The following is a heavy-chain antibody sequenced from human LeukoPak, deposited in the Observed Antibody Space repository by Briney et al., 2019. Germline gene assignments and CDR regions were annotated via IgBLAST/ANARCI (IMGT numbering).Heavy chain of an antibody. CDR3: ASSGPYYDFWSGYPFDY. J-gene: IGHJ4*02. Sequence: GASVKVSCKASGYTFTSYGISWVRQAPGQGLEWMGWISAYNGNTNYAQKLQGRVTMTTDTSTSTAYIELRSLRSDDTAVYYCASSGPYYDFWSGYPFDYWGQGTLVTVSS. CDR1: GYTFTSYG. CDR2: ISAYNGNT. V-gene: IGHV1-18*01. D-gene: IGHD3-3*01.